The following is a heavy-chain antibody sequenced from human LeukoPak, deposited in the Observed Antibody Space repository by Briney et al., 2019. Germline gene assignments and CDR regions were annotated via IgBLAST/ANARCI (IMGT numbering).Heavy chain of an antibody. CDR1: GFTFSSYS. V-gene: IGHV3-21*01. D-gene: IGHD2-15*01. J-gene: IGHJ4*02. CDR2: ISSSSSYI. CDR3: ARGARHSLFDY. Sequence: GGSLRLSCAASGFTFSSYSMNWVRQAPGKGLEWVSSISSSSSYIYYADSVKGRFTISRDNAKNSLYLQMNSLRAEDTAVYYCARGARHSLFDYWGQGTLVTVSS.